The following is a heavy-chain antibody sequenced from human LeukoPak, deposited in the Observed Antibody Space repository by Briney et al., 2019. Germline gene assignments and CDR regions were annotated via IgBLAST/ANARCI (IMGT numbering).Heavy chain of an antibody. Sequence: SETLSLTCAIYGGSFSGYYWSWIRQPPGKGLEWIGEINHSGSTNYNPSLKSRVTISVDTSKNQFSLKLSSVTAADTAVYYCARGNYYDSTFDYWGQGTLVTVSS. CDR3: ARGNYYDSTFDY. V-gene: IGHV4-34*01. J-gene: IGHJ4*02. CDR2: INHSGST. CDR1: GGSFSGYY. D-gene: IGHD3-22*01.